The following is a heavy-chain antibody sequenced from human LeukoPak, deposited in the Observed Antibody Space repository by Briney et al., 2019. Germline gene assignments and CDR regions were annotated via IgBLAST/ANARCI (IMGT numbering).Heavy chain of an antibody. J-gene: IGHJ4*02. D-gene: IGHD5-24*01. V-gene: IGHV4-34*01. CDR2: INHSGST. CDR3: ARGLRWLQSKRGFDY. CDR1: GGSFSGYY. Sequence: PSETLSLTCAVYGGSFSGYYWSWIRQPPGKGLEWIGEINHSGSTNYNPSLKSRVTISVDTSKNQFSLKLSSVTAADTAVYYCARGLRWLQSKRGFDYWGQGTLVPVSS.